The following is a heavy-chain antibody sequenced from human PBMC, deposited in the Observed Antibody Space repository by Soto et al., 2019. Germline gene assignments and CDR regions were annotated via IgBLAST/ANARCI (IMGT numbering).Heavy chain of an antibody. Sequence: QVQLVQSGDEVKKPGSSVKVSCKASGGSFSSYAFSWVRQAPGQGLEWMGGIIPSFGTPNYAQRFQGRVTISADESTTTVYMDLRRLRSEDTALYYCAREPTGDNDAFDIWGQGTMVTVSS. D-gene: IGHD2-15*01. V-gene: IGHV1-69*01. J-gene: IGHJ3*02. CDR2: IIPSFGTP. CDR3: AREPTGDNDAFDI. CDR1: GGSFSSYA.